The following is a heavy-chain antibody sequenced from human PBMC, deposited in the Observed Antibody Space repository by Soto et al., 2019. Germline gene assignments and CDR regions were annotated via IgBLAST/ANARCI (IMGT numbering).Heavy chain of an antibody. D-gene: IGHD3-3*01. V-gene: IGHV1-3*01. CDR2: INAGNGNT. J-gene: IGHJ5*02. CDR3: ARSRGSSDFWSGYWFDP. Sequence: ASVKVSCKASGYTLTSYAMHWVRQAPGQRLEWMGWINAGNGNTKYSQKFQGRVTITRDTSASTAYMELSSLRSEDTAVYYCARSRGSSDFWSGYWFDPWGQGTLVTVSS. CDR1: GYTLTSYA.